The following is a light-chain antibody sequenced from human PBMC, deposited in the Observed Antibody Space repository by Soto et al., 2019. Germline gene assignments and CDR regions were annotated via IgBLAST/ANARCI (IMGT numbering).Light chain of an antibody. V-gene: IGKV1-5*03. CDR2: KAS. J-gene: IGKJ1*01. CDR3: QQYSPYSART. CDR1: QNIGSW. Sequence: DIQMTQSPSTLSASVGDRVTVTCRASQNIGSWVAWYQQKPGKAPNLLIYKASTLENAVPSRFSGTGSGTEFTLTISSLQPDDFATYYCQQYSPYSARTFGQGTKVEVK.